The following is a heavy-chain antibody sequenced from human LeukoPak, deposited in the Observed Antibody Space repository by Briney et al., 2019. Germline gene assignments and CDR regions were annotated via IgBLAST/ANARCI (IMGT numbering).Heavy chain of an antibody. D-gene: IGHD4-4*01. CDR1: GYSFTSYW. J-gene: IGHJ4*02. CDR3: ARRTSSDYSNYGSLDY. Sequence: GESLKISCKGSGYSFTSYWIGWVRQMPGKGLEWMGIIYPGDSDTRYSPSFQGQVTISADKSISTAYLQWSSLKASDTAMYYCARRTSSDYSNYGSLDYWGQGTLVTVSS. CDR2: IYPGDSDT. V-gene: IGHV5-51*01.